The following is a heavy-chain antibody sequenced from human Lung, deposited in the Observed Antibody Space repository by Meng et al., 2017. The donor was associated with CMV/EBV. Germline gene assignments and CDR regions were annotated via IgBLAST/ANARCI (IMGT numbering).Heavy chain of an antibody. CDR2: IYYSGSS. CDR3: ARADYYNLMDV. J-gene: IGHJ6*02. CDR1: GASIDSANYY. Sequence: SETLSLXCTVSGASIDSANYYWSWIRQPPGKGLEWIGYIYYSGSSFYNPSLKSRVTISLNMSKNQFSLYLSSVTAADTAVYYCARADYYNLMDVWGQGTTVTVSS. V-gene: IGHV4-30-4*08.